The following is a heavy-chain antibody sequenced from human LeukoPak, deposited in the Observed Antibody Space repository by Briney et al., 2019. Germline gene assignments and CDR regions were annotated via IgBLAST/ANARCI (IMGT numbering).Heavy chain of an antibody. J-gene: IGHJ4*02. V-gene: IGHV3-30*02. CDR1: GFNFHGFG. D-gene: IGHD5-12*01. CDR2: TRYDGSTK. Sequence: GGSLRLSCAASGFNFHGFGMNWVRQAPGKGLEWLSYTRYDGSTKYHADSVRGRFTISRDNSKNTLYFQMNSLRPEDTAVYYCAKDGGGYGIDYWGQGTLVTVFS. CDR3: AKDGGGYGIDY.